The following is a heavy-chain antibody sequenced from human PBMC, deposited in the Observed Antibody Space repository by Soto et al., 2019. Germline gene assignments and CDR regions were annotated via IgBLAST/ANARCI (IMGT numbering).Heavy chain of an antibody. J-gene: IGHJ3*02. V-gene: IGHV3-30*18. CDR2: ISYDRSNK. Sequence: GGSLRLSCAASGFTFSSYGMHWVRQAPGKGLEWVAVISYDRSNKYYADSVKGRFTISRDNSKNTLYLQMNSLRAEDTAVYYCAKPIVGATTAFDIWGQGTMVTVSS. CDR3: AKPIVGATTAFDI. D-gene: IGHD1-26*01. CDR1: GFTFSSYG.